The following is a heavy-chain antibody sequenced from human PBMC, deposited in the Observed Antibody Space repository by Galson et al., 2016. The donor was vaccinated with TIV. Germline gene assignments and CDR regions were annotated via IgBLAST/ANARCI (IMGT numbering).Heavy chain of an antibody. J-gene: IGHJ4*02. CDR3: ARNRGYSVTGDFDF. CDR1: GGIFRTNA. Sequence: SVKVSCKASGGIFRTNAISWVRQAPGQGLEWMGGIFAIFGIENYAQKFQGRVTITADESTSTAYMELSSLRSEDTAVYYCARNRGYSVTGDFDFWGQGTLVTVSS. D-gene: IGHD5/OR15-5a*01. CDR2: IFAIFGIE. V-gene: IGHV1-69*13.